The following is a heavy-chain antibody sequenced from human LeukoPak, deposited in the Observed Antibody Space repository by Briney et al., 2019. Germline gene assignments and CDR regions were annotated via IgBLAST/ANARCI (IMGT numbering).Heavy chain of an antibody. D-gene: IGHD3-10*01. CDR2: IYYSGST. J-gene: IGHJ5*02. CDR3: ARGGSGIPTPVDP. V-gene: IGHV4-59*08. CDR1: GGSISSYY. Sequence: PSETLSLTCTVSGGSISSYYWSWIRQPPGKGLEWIGYIYYSGSTNYNPSLKSRVTISVDTSKNQFSLKLSSVTAADTAVYYCARGGSGIPTPVDPWGQGTLVTVSS.